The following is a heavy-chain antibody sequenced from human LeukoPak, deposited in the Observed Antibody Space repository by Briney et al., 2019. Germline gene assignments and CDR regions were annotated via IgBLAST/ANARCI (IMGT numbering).Heavy chain of an antibody. D-gene: IGHD6-19*01. CDR3: ARGGVVVGWDFDY. CDR1: GFTFTTYA. CDR2: ISGSGGST. V-gene: IGHV3-23*01. Sequence: GGSLRLSCSASGFTFTTYAMSWVRQAPGKGLEWVSAISGSGGSTYYADSVKGRFTISRDNSKNTLYLQMNSLRAEDTAVYYCARGGVVVGWDFDYRGHGTLVTVSS. J-gene: IGHJ4*01.